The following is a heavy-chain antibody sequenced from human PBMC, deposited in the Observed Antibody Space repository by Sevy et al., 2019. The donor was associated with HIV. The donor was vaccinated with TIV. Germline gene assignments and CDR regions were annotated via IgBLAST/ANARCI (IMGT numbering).Heavy chain of an antibody. CDR2: ISSSSYI. CDR3: ARDSARGYADY. V-gene: IGHV3-21*01. J-gene: IGHJ4*02. CDR1: GFTFSSYS. Sequence: GGSLRLSCAASGFTFSSYSMNWVRQAPGKGLEWVSSISSSSYIYYADSVKGRFTISRDKAKNSLYLQMNSLRAEDTAVYYCARDSARGYADYWGQGTLVTVSS. D-gene: IGHD5-12*01.